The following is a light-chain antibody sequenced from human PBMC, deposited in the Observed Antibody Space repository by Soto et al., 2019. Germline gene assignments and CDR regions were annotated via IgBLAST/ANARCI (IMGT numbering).Light chain of an antibody. J-gene: IGKJ4*02. Sequence: EVVLPQSPGTLSLSPGERATLSCRASQRVTNNYLAWYQQKPGRAPRLLIFGAINRATGIPNRFSGSGSGTDFTLTISGLEPEDFALYFCQQYGTKPLTFGGGTKGEF. CDR1: QRVTNNY. CDR2: GAI. CDR3: QQYGTKPLT. V-gene: IGKV3-20*01.